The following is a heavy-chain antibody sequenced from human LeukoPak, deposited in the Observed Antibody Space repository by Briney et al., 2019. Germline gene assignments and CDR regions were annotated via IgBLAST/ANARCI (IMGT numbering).Heavy chain of an antibody. CDR1: GGSISSYY. J-gene: IGHJ6*02. CDR2: IYYSGST. V-gene: IGHV4-59*01. Sequence: SETLSLTCTVSGGSISSYYWSWIRQPPGKGLEWIGYIYYSGSTNYNPSLKSRVTISVDTSKNQFSLKLSSVTAADTAVYYCARDFRSYGDYYYGMDVWGQGTTVTVSS. CDR3: ARDFRSYGDYYYGMDV. D-gene: IGHD3-16*01.